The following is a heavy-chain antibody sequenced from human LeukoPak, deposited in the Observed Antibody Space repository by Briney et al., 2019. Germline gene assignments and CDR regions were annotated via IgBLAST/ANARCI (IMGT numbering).Heavy chain of an antibody. Sequence: PGGSLRLSCSASGFTFSSYAMHWVRQAPGKGLEYVSVISNNGGSSYYADSVKGRFTISRDNSKNTLYLQMSSLRPEDTAVYYCVKDSGTSSWSAYNWFDPWGQGTLVTVSS. CDR3: VKDSGTSSWSAYNWFDP. V-gene: IGHV3-64D*06. CDR2: ISNNGGSS. D-gene: IGHD6-13*01. J-gene: IGHJ5*02. CDR1: GFTFSSYA.